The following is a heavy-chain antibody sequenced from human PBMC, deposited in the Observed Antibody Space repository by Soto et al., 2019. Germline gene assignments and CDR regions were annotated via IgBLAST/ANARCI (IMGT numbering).Heavy chain of an antibody. D-gene: IGHD3-16*01. CDR2: ISDDSSRT. J-gene: IGHJ5*01. CDR1: GFSFSTFE. CDR3: VKGGWLDF. V-gene: IGHV3-23*01. Sequence: PWGSLRLSCAASGFSFSTFEMSWVRQAPGRGLEWVSFISDDSSRTYYADAVKGRFTISRDNSKYTLYLQMNSLTAEDTAVYACVKGGWLDFWGQGTLVTVSS.